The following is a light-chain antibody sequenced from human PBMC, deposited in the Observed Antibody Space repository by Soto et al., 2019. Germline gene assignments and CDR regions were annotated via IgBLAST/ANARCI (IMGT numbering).Light chain of an antibody. J-gene: IGKJ1*01. Sequence: VIWMTQSPSLLSASTGDRVTISCRMSQGISSYLAWYQQKPGKSPKLLIYKASTLKSGFPSRVSGSGSETESTLTISSLQADDFATYYCQPYKSDSEAFGQGTKLDIK. CDR1: QGISSY. CDR3: QPYKSDSEA. V-gene: IGKV1D-8*03. CDR2: KAS.